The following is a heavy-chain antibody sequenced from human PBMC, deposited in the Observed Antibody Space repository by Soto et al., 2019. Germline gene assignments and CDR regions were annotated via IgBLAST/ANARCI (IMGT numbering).Heavy chain of an antibody. D-gene: IGHD6-13*01. Sequence: PGGSLRLSCAASGFTFDDYAMHWVRQAPGKGLEWVSGISWNSGSIGYADSVKGRFTISRDNAKNSLYLQMNSLRAEDTALYYCAKDPSHILAAAGPANWFDPWGQGTLVTVSS. CDR2: ISWNSGSI. V-gene: IGHV3-9*01. J-gene: IGHJ5*02. CDR1: GFTFDDYA. CDR3: AKDPSHILAAAGPANWFDP.